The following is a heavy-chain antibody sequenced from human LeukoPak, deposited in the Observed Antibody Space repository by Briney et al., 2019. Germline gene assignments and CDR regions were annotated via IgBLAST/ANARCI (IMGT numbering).Heavy chain of an antibody. D-gene: IGHD1-26*01. CDR1: GFTFTIYA. Sequence: GGSLRVSCAASGFTFTIYAMAWVRQAPGKGLEWGSTISSSEGRTYYADSLKGRFTISRDNSNNTVSLQMNNLRSEDTAVYYRVKVGIGALNWFDPWGQGTLVTASS. CDR3: VKVGIGALNWFDP. V-gene: IGHV3-23*01. J-gene: IGHJ5*02. CDR2: ISSSEGRT.